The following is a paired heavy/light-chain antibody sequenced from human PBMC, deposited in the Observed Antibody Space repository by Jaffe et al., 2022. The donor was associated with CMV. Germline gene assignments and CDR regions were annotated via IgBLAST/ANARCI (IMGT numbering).Light chain of an antibody. J-gene: IGKJ2*01. V-gene: IGKV1-39*01. CDR3: QQTYSIPNT. CDR1: QSIQSIGNY. Sequence: DIQMTQSPSSLSASVGDRVAITCRASQSIQSIGNYLNWYQQKPGKAPKLLIFAASSLQSGVPSRFSGSGSGTDFTLTISSLQPEDFATYFCQQTYSIPNTFGQGTKLEIK. CDR2: AAS.
Heavy chain of an antibody. D-gene: IGHD2-15*01. CDR3: ARDVGLPYCSGGSCNQVNWFDP. Sequence: EVQLVESGGGLVQPGGSLRLSCAASGFNFRSHWMHWVRQAPGKGLVWVSRINSDGSNTNYADSVKGRFTVSRDNARDTLYLQMHSLRADDTAVYYCARDVGLPYCSGGSCNQVNWFDPWGQGTLVTVSS. J-gene: IGHJ5*02. V-gene: IGHV3-74*01. CDR1: GFNFRSHW. CDR2: INSDGSNT.